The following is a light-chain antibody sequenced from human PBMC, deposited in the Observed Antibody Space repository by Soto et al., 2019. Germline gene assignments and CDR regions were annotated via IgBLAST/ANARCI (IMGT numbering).Light chain of an antibody. CDR3: SSYTSSNTRYV. CDR2: DVS. J-gene: IGLJ1*01. CDR1: SSDVGGYNS. Sequence: QSALTQPASVSGSPGQSITISCTGTSSDVGGYNSVSWYQQHPGKAPKLMIYDVSGRPSGVSYRFSGSKSGNTASLTISGLQAQDEADYDDSSYTSSNTRYVFGTGTKLTVL. V-gene: IGLV2-14*01.